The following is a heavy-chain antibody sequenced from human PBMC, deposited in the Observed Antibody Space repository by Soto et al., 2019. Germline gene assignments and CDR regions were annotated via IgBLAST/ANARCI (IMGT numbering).Heavy chain of an antibody. CDR1: GGTFSSYA. J-gene: IGHJ5*02. Sequence: QVQLVQSGAEVKKPGSSVKVSCKASGGTFSSYAISWVRQAPGQGLEWMGGIIPIFGTANYAQKFQGRVTITADETTSTAYMELSSLRSEDTAEYYCARVRGAYCSVGSCYNPHWFDPWGQGTLVTVSS. CDR3: ARVRGAYCSVGSCYNPHWFDP. D-gene: IGHD2-15*01. CDR2: IIPIFGTA. V-gene: IGHV1-69*01.